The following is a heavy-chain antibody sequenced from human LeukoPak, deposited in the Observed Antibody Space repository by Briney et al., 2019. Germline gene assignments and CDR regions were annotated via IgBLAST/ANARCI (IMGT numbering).Heavy chain of an antibody. CDR1: GDSISRYY. CDR2: IYYSGST. CDR3: ARYSLFDSSGYYYPWDAFDI. D-gene: IGHD3-22*01. J-gene: IGHJ3*02. Sequence: SETLSLTCTVSGDSISRYYWSWIRQPPGKGLEWIGYIYYSGSTNYNPSLKSRVTISVDTSKNQFSLRLSSVTAADTAVYYCARYSLFDSSGYYYPWDAFDIWGQGTMVTVSS. V-gene: IGHV4-59*01.